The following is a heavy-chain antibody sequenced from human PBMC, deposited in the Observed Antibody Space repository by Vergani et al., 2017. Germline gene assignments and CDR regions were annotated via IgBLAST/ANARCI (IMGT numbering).Heavy chain of an antibody. CDR2: IIPIFGTA. CDR1: GGTFSSYA. Sequence: QVQLVQSGAEVKKPGSSVKVSCKASGGTFSSYAISWVRQAPGQGLEWMGGIIPIFGTANYAQKFQGRVTITADESTSTAYMELSSLRSEETAVYYCARDRRQNYYDSTGQERDDAFDIWGQGTMVTVSS. V-gene: IGHV1-69*01. CDR3: ARDRRQNYYDSTGQERDDAFDI. D-gene: IGHD3-22*01. J-gene: IGHJ3*02.